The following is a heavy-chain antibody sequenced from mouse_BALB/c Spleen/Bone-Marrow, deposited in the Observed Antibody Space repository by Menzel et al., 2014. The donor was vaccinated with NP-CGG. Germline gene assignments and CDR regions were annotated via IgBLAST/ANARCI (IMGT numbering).Heavy chain of an antibody. J-gene: IGHJ1*01. CDR3: TRGGNWDDFDV. Sequence: EVMLVESGGSLVQPGGSRKLSCAASGFTFSSFGMHWVRQAPEKGLEWVAYISSGSTAIFYADTVKGRFTISRDNPKNTLFLQMTSLRSEDTAMYYCTRGGNWDDFDVWGAGTTVTVSS. D-gene: IGHD4-1*01. V-gene: IGHV5-17*02. CDR2: ISSGSTAI. CDR1: GFTFSSFG.